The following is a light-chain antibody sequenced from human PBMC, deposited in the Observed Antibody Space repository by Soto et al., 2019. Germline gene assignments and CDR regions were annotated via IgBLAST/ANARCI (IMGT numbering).Light chain of an antibody. CDR1: LSISGW. J-gene: IGKJ1*01. Sequence: QLTQSPSTLSASIGATLTITCLASLSISGWLAWYQQAPGKAPKLLIFNAFTLQRGVPSRFRCGGSGTQFTYTCSSVLPADPAIYYCRQPNSYPGTFGLGTKVDIK. V-gene: IGKV1-5*01. CDR2: NAF. CDR3: RQPNSYPGT.